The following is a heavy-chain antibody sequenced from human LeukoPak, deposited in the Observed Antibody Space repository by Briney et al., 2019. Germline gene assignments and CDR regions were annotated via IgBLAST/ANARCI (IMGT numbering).Heavy chain of an antibody. CDR3: AKHLGSCCAGRCYLPY. J-gene: IGHJ4*02. D-gene: IGHD3-10*02. V-gene: IGHV3-23*01. CDR2: ISNNGGYT. Sequence: PGGSLRLSCAASGFTFSSSAMSWVSQPPGQGLEWVSVISNNGGYTYYADSVQGRFTISTDNSKSTLCVQMNSLRGEDTAVYYGAKHLGSCCAGRCYLPYWGQGTLLSVSS. CDR1: GFTFSSSA.